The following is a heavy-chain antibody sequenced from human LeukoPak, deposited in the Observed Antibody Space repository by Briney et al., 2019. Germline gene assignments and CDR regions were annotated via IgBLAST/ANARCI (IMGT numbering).Heavy chain of an antibody. J-gene: IGHJ3*02. D-gene: IGHD3-10*01. CDR3: ARDLWFGAGRVFDI. V-gene: IGHV4-4*02. CDR1: GGSISSSNW. CDR2: IYHSGST. Sequence: SETLSLTCAVSGGSISSSNWWSWVRQPPGKGLEWIGEIYHSGSTNYNPSLKSRVTISVDTSKNQFSLKLSSVSAADTAVYYCARDLWFGAGRVFDIWGQGTMVTVSS.